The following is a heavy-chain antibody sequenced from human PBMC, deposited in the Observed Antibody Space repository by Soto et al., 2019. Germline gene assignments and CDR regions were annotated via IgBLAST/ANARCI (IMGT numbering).Heavy chain of an antibody. CDR3: ARTFDYGYYYGLDV. V-gene: IGHV4-28*01. Sequence: TLSLTCAVSGSSIRSSNWWGWIRQPPGKGLEWIGYIYYTGRTYYNPSLTSRVTMSVDTSKSQFSLRLSSVTAVDTAVYHCARTFDYGYYYGLDVWGQGTTVTVS. CDR1: GSSIRSSNW. CDR2: IYYTGRT. D-gene: IGHD4-17*01. J-gene: IGHJ6*02.